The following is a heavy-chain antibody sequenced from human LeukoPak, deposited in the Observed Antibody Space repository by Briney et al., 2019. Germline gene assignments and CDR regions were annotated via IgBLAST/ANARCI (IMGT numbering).Heavy chain of an antibody. CDR1: GATISSNY. CDR3: ASLGSRDF. V-gene: IGHV4-61*02. CDR2: VYTGSA. Sequence: SQTLTLTCTVSGATISSNYKGWNWIRQPAGKGLEWIGRVYTGSANTNSSLKIRVGISVDTSKNHFSLKLTSVTAADTAVYYCASLGSRDFWGQGTLVTVSS. D-gene: IGHD3-10*01. J-gene: IGHJ4*02.